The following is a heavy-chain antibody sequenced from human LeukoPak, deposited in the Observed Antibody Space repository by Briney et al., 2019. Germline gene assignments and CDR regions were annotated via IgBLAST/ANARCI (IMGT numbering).Heavy chain of an antibody. D-gene: IGHD6-13*01. CDR2: IYHSGST. CDR3: ARGSSSWQYYFDY. CDR1: GGSISSGGYY. J-gene: IGHJ4*02. Sequence: PSETLSLTCTVSGGSISSGGYYWSWIRQPPGKGLEWIGYIYHSGSTYYNPSLKSRVTISVDRSKNQFSLKLSSVTAADTAVYYCARGSSSWQYYFDYWGQGTLVTVSS. V-gene: IGHV4-30-2*01.